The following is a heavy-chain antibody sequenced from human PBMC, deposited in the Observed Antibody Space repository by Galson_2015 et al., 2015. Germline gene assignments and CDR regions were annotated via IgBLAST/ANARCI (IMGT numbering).Heavy chain of an antibody. CDR2: ISSSSSTI. J-gene: IGHJ3*02. CDR3: ARDDSSGYYYVDAFDI. CDR1: GFTFSSYR. Sequence: SLRLSCAASGFTFSSYRMNWVRQAPGKGLEWVSYISSSSSTIYYADSVKGRFTISRDNAKNSLYLQMNSLRDEDTAVYYCARDDSSGYYYVDAFDIWGQGTMVTVSS. D-gene: IGHD3-22*01. V-gene: IGHV3-48*02.